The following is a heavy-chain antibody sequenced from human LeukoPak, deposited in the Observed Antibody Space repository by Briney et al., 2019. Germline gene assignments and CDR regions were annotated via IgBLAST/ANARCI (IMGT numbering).Heavy chain of an antibody. J-gene: IGHJ4*02. CDR1: GYTFTGYY. D-gene: IGHD6-19*01. Sequence: SVKVPCKASGYTFTGYYMHWVRQAPGQGLEWMGWINPNSGGTNYAQKFQGRVTMTRDTSISTAYMELSRLRSDDTAVYYCAMTGSSGWYYFDYWGQGTLVTVSS. V-gene: IGHV1-2*02. CDR3: AMTGSSGWYYFDY. CDR2: INPNSGGT.